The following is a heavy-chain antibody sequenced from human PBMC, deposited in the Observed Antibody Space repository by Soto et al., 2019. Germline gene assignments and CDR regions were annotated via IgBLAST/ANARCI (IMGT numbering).Heavy chain of an antibody. CDR1: GFTFSNAW. CDR3: TTPKSWNLGFQRQFDY. CDR2: IKSKTDGGTT. Sequence: PGGSLRLSCAASGFTFSNAWMSWVRQAPGKGLEWVGRIKSKTDGGTTDYAAPVKGRFTISRDDSKNTLYLQMNSLKTEDTAVYYCTTPKSWNLGFQRQFDYWGQGTLVTVSS. J-gene: IGHJ4*02. D-gene: IGHD1-7*01. V-gene: IGHV3-15*01.